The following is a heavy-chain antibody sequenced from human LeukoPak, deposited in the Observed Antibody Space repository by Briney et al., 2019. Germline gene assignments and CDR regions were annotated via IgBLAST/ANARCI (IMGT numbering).Heavy chain of an antibody. J-gene: IGHJ4*02. CDR1: GYSFTSYW. D-gene: IGHD1-26*01. CDR3: ARLPIVGATTIYYFDY. Sequence: GESLKISCKSSGYSFTSYWIGWVRQMPGKGLEWMGIIYPGDSDTRYSPSFQGQVTISADKSISTAYLQWSSLKASDTAMYYCARLPIVGATTIYYFDYWGQGTLVTVSS. V-gene: IGHV5-51*01. CDR2: IYPGDSDT.